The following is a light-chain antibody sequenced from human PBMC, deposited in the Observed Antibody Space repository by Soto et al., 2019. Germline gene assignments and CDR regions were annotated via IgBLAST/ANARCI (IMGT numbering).Light chain of an antibody. CDR3: QKYAGSSYT. J-gene: IGKJ2*01. V-gene: IGKV3-20*01. CDR1: QSVSSNY. CDR2: GAS. Sequence: EIVLTQSPGTLSLSPGERATLSCRASQSVSSNYLVWYQQKPGQAPRPLIYGASTRATGIPDRFSGSGSGTDCTLTISRLEPEDFAVYYCQKYAGSSYTFGQGPVLEIK.